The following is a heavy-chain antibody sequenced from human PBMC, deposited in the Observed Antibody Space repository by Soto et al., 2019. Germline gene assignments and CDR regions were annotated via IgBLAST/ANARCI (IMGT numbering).Heavy chain of an antibody. J-gene: IGHJ5*02. CDR2: IIPLSNAP. CDR1: GGSFSSYV. Sequence: QGQLVQSGAEVKKPGSSVKVSCKASGGSFSSYVISWIREAPGQGLEWMGGIIPLSNAPNYAQRFQDRVTMSVDKSTSTAYMELRSLRSEDTAIYYCAQEPYYLHSRDCHWFDPWGQGTLVTVSS. CDR3: AQEPYYLHSRDCHWFDP. V-gene: IGHV1-69*06. D-gene: IGHD2-21*01.